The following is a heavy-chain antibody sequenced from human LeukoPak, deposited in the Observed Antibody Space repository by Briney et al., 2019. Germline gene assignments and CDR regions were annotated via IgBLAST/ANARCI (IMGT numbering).Heavy chain of an antibody. D-gene: IGHD3-10*01. Sequence: GGSLRLSCAASGFSFSTYGVHWVRQAPSKGLEWVAFIRYDGSVKDYADSVKGRFTISRDNSKNTLHLQMNSLRAEDTAVYYCAKDRLIYGSGTYPLDYWGQGTLVTVSS. V-gene: IGHV3-30*02. J-gene: IGHJ4*02. CDR3: AKDRLIYGSGTYPLDY. CDR2: IRYDGSVK. CDR1: GFSFSTYG.